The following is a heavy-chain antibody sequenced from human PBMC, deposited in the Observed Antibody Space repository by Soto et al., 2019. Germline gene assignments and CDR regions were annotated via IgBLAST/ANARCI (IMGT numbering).Heavy chain of an antibody. CDR1: GGTFSSYA. V-gene: IGHV1-69*13. Sequence: SVKVSCKASGGTFSSYAISWVRQAPGQGLEWMGGIIPIFGTANYAQKFQGRVTITAHESTSTAYMELSSLRSEDTAVYYCASHSIAAAGILYYGMDVWGQGTTVTVSS. CDR2: IIPIFGTA. CDR3: ASHSIAAAGILYYGMDV. D-gene: IGHD6-13*01. J-gene: IGHJ6*02.